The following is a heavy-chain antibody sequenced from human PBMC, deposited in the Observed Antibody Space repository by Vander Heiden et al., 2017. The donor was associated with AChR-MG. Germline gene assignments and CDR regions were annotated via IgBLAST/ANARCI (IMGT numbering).Heavy chain of an antibody. J-gene: IGHJ4*02. CDR3: ARGTLAAAGPFDY. CDR1: GGAASGYS. Sequence: QVQLQQWSAGLLNPSETLSLTCAVYGGAASGYSWSWIGQAPGKGLEWIGEIKHSGTTNYNTSLKSRVTISVETSKNQYSLTLGSVTGADTAVYYCARGTLAAAGPFDYWGKGTLVTVSS. D-gene: IGHD6-13*01. CDR2: IKHSGTT. V-gene: IGHV4-34*01.